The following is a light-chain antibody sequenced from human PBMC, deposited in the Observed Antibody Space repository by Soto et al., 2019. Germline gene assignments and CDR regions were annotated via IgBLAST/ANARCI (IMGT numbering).Light chain of an antibody. CDR1: RSVSSY. CDR2: GAF. Sequence: DIVWTHSPSTLYLSPGESATLSCRASRSVSSYLAWYQQKPGQAPRLLIYGAFTRATGIPDRFSGSGSGTDFTLTISRLEPEDFAVYYCQQHETWITFGQGTRLEIK. V-gene: IGKV3-20*01. J-gene: IGKJ5*01. CDR3: QQHETWIT.